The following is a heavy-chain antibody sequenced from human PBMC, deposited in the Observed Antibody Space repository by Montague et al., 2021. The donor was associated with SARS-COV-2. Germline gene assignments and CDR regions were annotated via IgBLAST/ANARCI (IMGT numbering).Heavy chain of an antibody. CDR2: VYYSGSI. CDR3: ARGNRYYYDSTYYFDF. Sequence: SETLSLTCTVSGGSISTYSSSWIRQPPGKGLEWIGYVYYSGSINYNPSLKSRVTLSIDTSKNQFSLKLSSVTAADTAVYFCARGNRYYYDSTYYFDFWGRGTLVTVSS. V-gene: IGHV4-59*13. D-gene: IGHD3-22*01. J-gene: IGHJ4*01. CDR1: GGSISTYS.